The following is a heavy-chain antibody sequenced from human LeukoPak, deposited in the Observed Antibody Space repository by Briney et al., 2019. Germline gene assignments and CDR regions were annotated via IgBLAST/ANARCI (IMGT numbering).Heavy chain of an antibody. D-gene: IGHD6-13*01. V-gene: IGHV4-59*12. J-gene: IGHJ6*03. CDR3: ARRYSSSWYAFYYMDV. CDR2: IYYSGST. CDR1: GGSISSYY. Sequence: SETLSLTCTVSGGSISSYYWSWIRQPPGKGLEWIGYIYYSGSTNYNPSLKSRVTISVDTSKNQFSLKLSSVTAADTAVYYCARRYSSSWYAFYYMDVWGKGTTVTVSS.